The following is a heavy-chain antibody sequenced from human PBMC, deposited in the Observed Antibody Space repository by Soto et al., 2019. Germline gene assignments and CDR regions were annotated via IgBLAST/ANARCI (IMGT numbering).Heavy chain of an antibody. Sequence: GGSLRLSCAASGFTFSSYAMHWVRQAPGKGLEYVSAISSNGGSTYYANSVKGRFTISRDNAKNTLYLQMYSLRAEDTALYFCVRDRGYPDSFDVWGRGTMVTVS. D-gene: IGHD1-1*01. CDR1: GFTFSSYA. CDR2: ISSNGGST. CDR3: VRDRGYPDSFDV. J-gene: IGHJ3*01. V-gene: IGHV3-64*01.